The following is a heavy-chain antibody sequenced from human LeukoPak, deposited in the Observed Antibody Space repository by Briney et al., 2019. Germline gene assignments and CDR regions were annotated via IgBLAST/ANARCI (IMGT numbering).Heavy chain of an antibody. D-gene: IGHD3-9*01. CDR2: INHSGST. J-gene: IGHJ1*01. CDR3: ASLPYDILTGYSSYFQH. CDR1: GGSLSGYY. V-gene: IGHV4-34*01. Sequence: SETLSLTCAVSGGSLSGYYWTWIRQPPGKGLEWIGEINHSGSTNYNPSLKSRVTISVDTSKNQFSLKLSSVTAADTAVYYCASLPYDILTGYSSYFQHWGQGTLVTVSS.